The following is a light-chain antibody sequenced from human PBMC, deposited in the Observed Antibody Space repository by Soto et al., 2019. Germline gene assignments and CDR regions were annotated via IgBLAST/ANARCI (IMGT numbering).Light chain of an antibody. CDR1: QSVSSN. Sequence: EIVMTQSPATLSVSPGESATLSCRASQSVSSNLAWYQQKPGQAPRLLIYDASTRATGIPARFSGSGSGTDFSLTISSLQSEDFAVYYCQQYNNWPPLTFGGGTKVEIK. J-gene: IGKJ4*01. CDR3: QQYNNWPPLT. V-gene: IGKV3-15*01. CDR2: DAS.